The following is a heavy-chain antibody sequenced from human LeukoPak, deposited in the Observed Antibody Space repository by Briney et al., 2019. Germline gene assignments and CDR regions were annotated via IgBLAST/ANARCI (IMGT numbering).Heavy chain of an antibody. CDR3: ARGRGPRIAAGSFDY. J-gene: IGHJ4*02. V-gene: IGHV1-69*13. D-gene: IGHD6-13*01. CDR1: GGTFSSYA. CDR2: IIPIFGTA. Sequence: SVKVSCKASGGTFSSYAISWVRQAPGQGLEWMGGIIPIFGTANYAQKFQGRVTITADESTSTAYMELSSLRSEDTAVYYCARGRGPRIAAGSFDYWGQGTLVTVSS.